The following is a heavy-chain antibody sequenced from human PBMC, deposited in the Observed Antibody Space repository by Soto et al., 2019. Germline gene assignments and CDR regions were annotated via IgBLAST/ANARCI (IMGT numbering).Heavy chain of an antibody. CDR2: IYDSETT. CDR3: ARVYYGSGSLYYFDS. V-gene: IGHV4-30-4*01. CDR1: GGSISSGDYY. J-gene: IGHJ4*02. Sequence: PSETLSLTCTVSGGSISSGDYYWSWIRQPPGKGLEWIGYIYDSETTYYNPSLKSRVTISVGTSKNQFSLKLTSVTAADTAVYYCARVYYGSGSLYYFDSWGQGSLVTVPS. D-gene: IGHD3-10*01.